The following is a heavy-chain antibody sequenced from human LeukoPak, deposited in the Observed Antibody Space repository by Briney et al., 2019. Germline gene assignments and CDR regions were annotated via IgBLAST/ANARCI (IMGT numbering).Heavy chain of an antibody. D-gene: IGHD6-13*01. CDR3: ARAYSSSWYFNWFDP. J-gene: IGHJ5*02. V-gene: IGHV4-39*07. CDR1: GGSISSSSYY. CDR2: IYYSGST. Sequence: SETLSLTCTVSGGSISSSSYYWGWIRQPPGKGLEWIGSIYYSGSTYYNPSLKSRVTMSVDTSKNQFSLKLSSVTAADTAVYYCARAYSSSWYFNWFDPWGQGTLVTVSS.